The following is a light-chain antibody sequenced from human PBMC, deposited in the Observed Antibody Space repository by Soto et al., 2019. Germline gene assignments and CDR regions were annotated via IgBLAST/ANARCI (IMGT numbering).Light chain of an antibody. CDR3: QSYDISLTVWV. Sequence: QSVLTQPPSVSGAPGQRVTISCTGSSSNIGAGYDVHWYQQLPGTAPKLLIFGNNNRPSGVPDRISGSKSGTSASLAITGLQAEDEADYFCQSYDISLTVWVFGGGTKLTVL. CDR1: SSNIGAGYD. V-gene: IGLV1-40*01. J-gene: IGLJ3*02. CDR2: GNN.